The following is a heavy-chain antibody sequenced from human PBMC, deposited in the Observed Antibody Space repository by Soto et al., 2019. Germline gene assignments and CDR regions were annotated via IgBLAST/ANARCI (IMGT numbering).Heavy chain of an antibody. CDR1: GYTFTSFP. Sequence: GASVKVSCKASGYTFTSFPIHWVRQAPGQRLEWMGWINPGNDNTRYSQKFQGRVTITRDTSASTAYMELSSLRSEDTAVYYCARGGYSSGPGYWGQGTLVT. CDR2: INPGNDNT. V-gene: IGHV1-3*01. D-gene: IGHD6-19*01. J-gene: IGHJ4*02. CDR3: ARGGYSSGPGY.